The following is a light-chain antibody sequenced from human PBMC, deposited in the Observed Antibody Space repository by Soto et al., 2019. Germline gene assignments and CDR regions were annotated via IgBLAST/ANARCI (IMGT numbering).Light chain of an antibody. Sequence: QSVLTQSSSASASLGSSVKLTCTLSSGHSSYIIAWHQQQPGKAPRYLMKLEGSGSYNKGSGVPDRFSGSSSGADRHLTISNLHFEDEADYYCATWDSNTRVFGGGTKLTVL. CDR2: LEGSGSY. CDR1: SGHSSYI. V-gene: IGLV4-60*02. CDR3: ATWDSNTRV. J-gene: IGLJ3*02.